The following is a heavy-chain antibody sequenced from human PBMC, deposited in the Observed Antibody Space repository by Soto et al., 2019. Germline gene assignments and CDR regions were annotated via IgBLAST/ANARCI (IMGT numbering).Heavy chain of an antibody. CDR2: IIPIFATA. Sequence: QVQLVQSGAEVKKPGSSVKLSCKASGGTFSSYAISRVRQAPGQGIEWMGGIIPIFATANYAQKFQGRVTITADESTSTAYMELSSLRSEDTSVYYCASPPSSSRYYYGMDVWGQGTTVTVSS. J-gene: IGHJ6*02. CDR1: GGTFSSYA. V-gene: IGHV1-69*12. D-gene: IGHD6-13*01. CDR3: ASPPSSSRYYYGMDV.